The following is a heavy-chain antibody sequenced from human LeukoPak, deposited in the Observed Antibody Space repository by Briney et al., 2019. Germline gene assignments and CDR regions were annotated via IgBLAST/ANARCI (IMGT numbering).Heavy chain of an antibody. CDR3: AREYCSGGSCYRLFDY. Sequence: PGGSLRLSCAASGSTFSSYAMHWVRQAPGKGLEWVAVVSYDGSNKYYADSVKGRFTISRDNSKNTLYLQMNSLRAEDTAVYYCAREYCSGGSCYRLFDYWGQGTLVTVSS. J-gene: IGHJ4*02. CDR1: GSTFSSYA. CDR2: VSYDGSNK. D-gene: IGHD2-15*01. V-gene: IGHV3-30-3*01.